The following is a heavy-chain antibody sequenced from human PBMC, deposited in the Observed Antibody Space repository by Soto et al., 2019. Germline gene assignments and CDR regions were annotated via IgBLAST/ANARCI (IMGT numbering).Heavy chain of an antibody. CDR2: IYWDDDK. CDR3: ARIRRGSSNWYFDY. V-gene: IGHV2-5*02. J-gene: IGHJ4*02. D-gene: IGHD2-2*01. Sequence: SGPTLVNPTQTLTLTCTFSGFSLSTSGVGVGWIRQPPGKALEWLALIYWDDDKRYSPSLKSRLTITKDTSKNQVVLTMTNMDPVDTATYYCARIRRGSSNWYFDYWGQGALVTVSS. CDR1: GFSLSTSGVG.